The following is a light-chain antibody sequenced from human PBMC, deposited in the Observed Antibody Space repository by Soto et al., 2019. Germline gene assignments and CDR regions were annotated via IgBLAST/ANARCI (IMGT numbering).Light chain of an antibody. Sequence: DIQMTQSPSTLSASVGDRVTITCRASQSISNWLAWYQQKPGKAPKLLIYGASTLESGVPLRFSGTGSGTDFTLTISSLEPEDFAVYYCQQRSNWPRTFGQGTKVDIK. CDR3: QQRSNWPRT. CDR1: QSISNW. V-gene: IGKV1-5*03. CDR2: GAS. J-gene: IGKJ1*01.